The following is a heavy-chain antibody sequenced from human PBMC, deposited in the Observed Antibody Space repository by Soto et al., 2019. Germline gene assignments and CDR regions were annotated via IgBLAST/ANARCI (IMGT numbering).Heavy chain of an antibody. CDR1: GYTFTNYY. D-gene: IGHD6-13*01. J-gene: IGHJ4*02. Sequence: QVQLVQSGAEVKKPGASVKVSCKASGYTFTNYYMHWVRQAPGQGLEWMGVINPTSGGISFAQKFQGRVTMTRDTSTSTVYMDLSSLRSEDTAIYYCARDQARYSSTEKFDYWGQGTLVTVSS. CDR3: ARDQARYSSTEKFDY. V-gene: IGHV1-46*01. CDR2: INPTSGGI.